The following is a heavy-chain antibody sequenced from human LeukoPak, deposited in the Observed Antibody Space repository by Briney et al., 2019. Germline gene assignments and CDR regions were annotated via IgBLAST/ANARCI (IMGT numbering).Heavy chain of an antibody. CDR2: LYRDDTS. Sequence: GGSLRLSCAASGLTVSSSYINWVRQPPGKGLEWVSVLYRDDTSYYAESVKGRFTISRDSAKNTLDLQMSGLRAEDTAMYYCVSGYCRGARCHAFAFDIWGQGTMVTVSS. D-gene: IGHD2-15*01. J-gene: IGHJ3*02. CDR3: VSGYCRGARCHAFAFDI. CDR1: GLTVSSSY. V-gene: IGHV3-53*03.